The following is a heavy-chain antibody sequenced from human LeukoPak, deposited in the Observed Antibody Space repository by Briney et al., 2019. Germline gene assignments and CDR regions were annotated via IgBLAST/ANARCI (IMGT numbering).Heavy chain of an antibody. V-gene: IGHV4-38-2*02. J-gene: IGHJ5*02. CDR1: GYSISSGYY. CDR3: ATSMVRGVISWFDP. Sequence: SETLSLTCTVSGYSISSGYYWGWIRQPPGKGLEWIGEINHSGSTNYNPSLKSRVTISVDTSKNQFSLKLSSVTAADTAVYYCATSMVRGVISWFDPWGQGTLVTVSS. D-gene: IGHD3-10*01. CDR2: INHSGST.